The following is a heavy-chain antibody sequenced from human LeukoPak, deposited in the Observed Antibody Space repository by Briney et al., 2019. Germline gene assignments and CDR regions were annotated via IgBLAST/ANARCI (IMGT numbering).Heavy chain of an antibody. Sequence: SQTLSLTCTVSGGSISSGHYSWSWIRQPPGKGLEWIGYIYYSGSTYYNPSLKGRVTISVETSKNQFSLKLSSLTAADTAIYHCARVTIFGDEYFFDYWGQGTPVTVSS. V-gene: IGHV4-30-4*08. CDR3: ARVTIFGDEYFFDY. CDR2: IYYSGST. D-gene: IGHD3-3*01. J-gene: IGHJ4*02. CDR1: GGSISSGHYS.